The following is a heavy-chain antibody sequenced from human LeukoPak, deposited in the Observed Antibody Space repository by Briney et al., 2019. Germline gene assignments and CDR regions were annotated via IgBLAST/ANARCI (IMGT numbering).Heavy chain of an antibody. CDR1: GGSISSSSYY. D-gene: IGHD2-15*01. CDR2: IYYSGST. CDR3: AREAIYCSGGSCYAGGGFWYYYYYYMDV. Sequence: SETLSLTCTVSGGSISSSSYYWGWIRQPPGKGLEWIGSIYYSGSTYYNPSLKSRVTISVDTSKKQFSLKLSSVTAADTAAYYCAREAIYCSGGSCYAGGGFWYYYYYYMDVWGKGTTVTISS. J-gene: IGHJ6*03. V-gene: IGHV4-39*07.